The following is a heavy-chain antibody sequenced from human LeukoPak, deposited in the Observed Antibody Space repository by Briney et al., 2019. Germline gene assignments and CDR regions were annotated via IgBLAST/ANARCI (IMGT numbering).Heavy chain of an antibody. V-gene: IGHV3-23*01. CDR1: GFTFRIYA. D-gene: IGHD3-22*01. J-gene: IGHJ4*02. CDR3: ARDRPNYYGSDGHYYRRDGDY. Sequence: GGPLRLSCAASGFTFRIYAMSWVRQAPGKGLQWVSSITSRGESTWYVDSVKGRFTITRDNSENTLYLQMHSLRAEDTAVYYCARDRPNYYGSDGHYYRRDGDYWDRGTLVSVSS. CDR2: ITSRGEST.